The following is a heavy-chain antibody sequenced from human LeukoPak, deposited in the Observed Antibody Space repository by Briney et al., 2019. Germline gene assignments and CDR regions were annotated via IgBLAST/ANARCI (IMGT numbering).Heavy chain of an antibody. CDR1: GFTLTELS. V-gene: IGHV1-24*01. D-gene: IGHD2-2*01. CDR2: FDPEDGET. CDR3: ATDPVGYCSSDSCYSVDY. Sequence: ASVKVSCKVSGFTLTELSMHWVRQAPGKGREWMGGFDPEDGETIYAQKFQGRVTMTEDTSTDTAYLELSSLRSEDTAVYYCATDPVGYCSSDSCYSVDYWGQGTLVTVSS. J-gene: IGHJ4*02.